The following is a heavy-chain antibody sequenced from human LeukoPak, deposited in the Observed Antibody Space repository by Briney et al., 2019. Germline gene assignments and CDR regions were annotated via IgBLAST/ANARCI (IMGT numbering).Heavy chain of an antibody. V-gene: IGHV3-43*02. CDR2: ISADGGTT. J-gene: IGHJ4*02. Sequence: PGGSLRLSCAVSGFTFDDYVIHWVRQAAGKGLEWVSLISADGGTTYYADSVKGRFTLSRDNSKNSLYLEMNSLRTEDTALYSCAKDIRDWGSFDYWGQGTLVTVSS. CDR1: GFTFDDYV. CDR3: AKDIRDWGSFDY. D-gene: IGHD7-27*01.